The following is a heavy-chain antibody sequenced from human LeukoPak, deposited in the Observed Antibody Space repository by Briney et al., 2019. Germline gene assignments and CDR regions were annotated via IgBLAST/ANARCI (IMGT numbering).Heavy chain of an antibody. CDR1: GGTFSSYA. CDR2: IIPIFGTA. J-gene: IGHJ6*03. Sequence: ASVKVSCKASGGTFSSYAISWVRQAPGQGLEWMGRIIPIFGTANYAQKLQGRVTITTDESTSTAYMELSSLRSEDTAVYYCATYWPGPYGDYEGYYYMDVWGKGTTVTVSS. CDR3: ATYWPGPYGDYEGYYYMDV. V-gene: IGHV1-69*05. D-gene: IGHD4-17*01.